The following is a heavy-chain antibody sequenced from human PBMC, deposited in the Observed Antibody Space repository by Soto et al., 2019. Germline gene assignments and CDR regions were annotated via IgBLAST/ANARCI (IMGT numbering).Heavy chain of an antibody. J-gene: IGHJ3*02. D-gene: IGHD5-12*01. V-gene: IGHV3-20*04. CDR2: INWNGGST. Sequence: EVQLVGSGGGVVRPGGSLRLSCAASGFTFDDYGMSWVRQAPGKGLEWVSGINWNGGSTGYADSVKGRFTISRDNAKNSLYLQMNSLRAEDTALYYCARVPPGGYSGYDSAFDIWGQGTMVTVSS. CDR1: GFTFDDYG. CDR3: ARVPPGGYSGYDSAFDI.